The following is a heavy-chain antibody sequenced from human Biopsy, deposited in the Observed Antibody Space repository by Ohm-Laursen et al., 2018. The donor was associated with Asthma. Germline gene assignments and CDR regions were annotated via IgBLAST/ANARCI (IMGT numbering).Heavy chain of an antibody. CDR2: IYYSGST. D-gene: IGHD3-22*01. V-gene: IGHV4-31*03. CDR3: ARAQDYYDSRGYYRSFDY. Sequence: TLSLTCTVSGGAIDSGAYYWSWIRQLPGKGPEWIGFIYYSGSTYYNPSLKSRVSISIDTSKNQFSLKLSSVTAADTAVYYCARAQDYYDSRGYYRSFDYWGQGTLVTVSS. J-gene: IGHJ4*02. CDR1: GGAIDSGAYY.